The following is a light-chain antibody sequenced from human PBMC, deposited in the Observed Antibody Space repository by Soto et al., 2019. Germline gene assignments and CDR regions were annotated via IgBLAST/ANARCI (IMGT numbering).Light chain of an antibody. CDR3: QQYNNCPPST. J-gene: IGKJ2*01. Sequence: EIVMTQSPATLSVSPGERATLSCRASQSVSSNLAWYQQRPGQAPRLLIYETSTRATGIPARFSGSGSGTEFTLTISNLQSEDFAVYYCQQYNNCPPSTFGQGTKLEIK. V-gene: IGKV3-15*01. CDR1: QSVSSN. CDR2: ETS.